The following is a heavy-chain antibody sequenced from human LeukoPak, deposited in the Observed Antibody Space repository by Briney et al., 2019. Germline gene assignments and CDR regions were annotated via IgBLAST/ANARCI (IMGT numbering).Heavy chain of an antibody. V-gene: IGHV3-74*01. J-gene: IGHJ5*02. Sequence: TGGSLRLSCAASGFTFSSYWMHWVRQAPGKGLVWVSRINSDGSSTSYADSVKGRFTISRDNAKNTLYLQMNSLRAEDTGVYYCARDRSYDYVWGSYDHWFDPWGQGTLVTVSS. D-gene: IGHD3-16*01. CDR1: GFTFSSYW. CDR2: INSDGSST. CDR3: ARDRSYDYVWGSYDHWFDP.